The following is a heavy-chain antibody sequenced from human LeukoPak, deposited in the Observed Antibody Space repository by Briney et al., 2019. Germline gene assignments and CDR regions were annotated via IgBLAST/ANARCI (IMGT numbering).Heavy chain of an antibody. CDR1: GFTFSRYG. Sequence: PGRSLRPSCAASGFTFSRYGMHWVRQAPGKGLEWVAVISYDGSNKYYADSVKGRFTISRDNSKNTLYLQMNSLRAEDTAVYYCARRFPFDYWGQGTLVTVSS. CDR2: ISYDGSNK. V-gene: IGHV3-30*03. CDR3: ARRFPFDY. J-gene: IGHJ4*02.